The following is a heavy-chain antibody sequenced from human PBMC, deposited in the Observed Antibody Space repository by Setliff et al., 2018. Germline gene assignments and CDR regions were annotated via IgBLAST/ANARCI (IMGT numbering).Heavy chain of an antibody. Sequence: ASVKVSCKASGHTFTSYFMQWVQQAPGQGLEWMGMINPSGGYTIYAQKFQGRVTMTRDTSTSTVYLELSSLRSEDTAVYYCARGLIVLPGPSGDMGYFDYWGQGTLVTVSS. D-gene: IGHD2-8*01. CDR1: GHTFTSYF. J-gene: IGHJ4*02. CDR3: ARGLIVLPGPSGDMGYFDY. V-gene: IGHV1-46*01. CDR2: INPSGGYT.